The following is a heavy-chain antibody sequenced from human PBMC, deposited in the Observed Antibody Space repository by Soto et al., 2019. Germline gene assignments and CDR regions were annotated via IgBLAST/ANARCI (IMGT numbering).Heavy chain of an antibody. CDR1: GYIFTSYW. J-gene: IGHJ4*02. Sequence: VESLKISCKGSGYIFTSYWICCVLQMPVKGLEWMGIIYPGDSDTRYSPSFQGQVTISADKSISTAYLQWSSLKASDTAMYYCARSPRIYDFWSGYHDYWGQGTLVTVSS. CDR2: IYPGDSDT. D-gene: IGHD3-3*01. V-gene: IGHV5-51*01. CDR3: ARSPRIYDFWSGYHDY.